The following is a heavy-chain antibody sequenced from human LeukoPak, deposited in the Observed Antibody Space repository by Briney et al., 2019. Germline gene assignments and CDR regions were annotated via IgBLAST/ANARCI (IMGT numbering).Heavy chain of an antibody. Sequence: GGSLRLSCAASGFTFSDYYMSWIRQAPGKGLEWVSYISSSSSYTNYADSVKGRFTISRDNAKNSLYLQMNSPRAEDTAVYYCARDLPRLGATNYYGMDVWGQGTTVTVSS. CDR1: GFTFSDYY. J-gene: IGHJ6*02. V-gene: IGHV3-11*06. CDR3: ARDLPRLGATNYYGMDV. CDR2: ISSSSSYT. D-gene: IGHD1-26*01.